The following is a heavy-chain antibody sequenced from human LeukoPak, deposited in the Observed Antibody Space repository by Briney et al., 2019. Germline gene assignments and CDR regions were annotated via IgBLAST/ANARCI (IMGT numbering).Heavy chain of an antibody. D-gene: IGHD5-12*01. CDR2: ISAYNGNT. V-gene: IGHV1-18*01. J-gene: IGHJ6*03. Sequence: ASVKVSCKASGYTFTSYGISWVRQAPGQGLEWMGWISAYNGNTNYAQKLQGRVTMTTDTSTSTAYMELRSLRSDDTAVYYCARRARGYDYLYYYYYYMDVWGKGTTVTVSS. CDR1: GYTFTSYG. CDR3: ARRARGYDYLYYYYYYMDV.